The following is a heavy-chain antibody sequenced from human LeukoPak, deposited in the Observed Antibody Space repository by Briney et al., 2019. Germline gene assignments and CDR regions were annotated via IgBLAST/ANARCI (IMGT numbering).Heavy chain of an antibody. CDR2: ITRSGQNT. D-gene: IGHD4-11*01. CDR1: GFPFGDFA. CDR3: VEDDYRSIPGCVIDALVV. Sequence: GGSLRLSCAASGFPFGDFAMTWVRQVPGGGRQRVSTITRSGQNTYYADSVKGRFTISRDDYKGMLYLQMNNLRAEDTAMYYCVEDDYRSIPGCVIDALVVWGQGTVVTVSS. J-gene: IGHJ3*01. V-gene: IGHV3-23*01.